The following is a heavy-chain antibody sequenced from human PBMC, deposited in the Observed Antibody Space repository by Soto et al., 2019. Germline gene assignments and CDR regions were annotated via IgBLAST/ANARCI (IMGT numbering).Heavy chain of an antibody. Sequence: GSLRLSCAASGFTFSSYWMHWVRQTPGKGLVWVSRINSDGSSTSYADSVKGRFTISRDNAKNTLYLQMNSLRAEDTAVYYCACFGYSSGWSPGDYWGQGTLVTVSS. D-gene: IGHD6-19*01. J-gene: IGHJ4*02. CDR2: INSDGSST. CDR3: ACFGYSSGWSPGDY. CDR1: GFTFSSYW. V-gene: IGHV3-74*01.